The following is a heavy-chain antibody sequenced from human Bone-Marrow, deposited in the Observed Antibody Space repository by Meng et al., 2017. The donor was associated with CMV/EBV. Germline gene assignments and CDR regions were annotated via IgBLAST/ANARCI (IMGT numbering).Heavy chain of an antibody. CDR1: GFTFSSYW. CDR2: INSDGSST. CDR3: ARVSPRVYQLLFDY. J-gene: IGHJ4*02. Sequence: GGPLRLSCAASGFTFSSYWMHWVRQAPGKGLVWVSRINSDGSSTSYADSVKGRFTISRDNAKNTLYLQMNSLRAEDTAVYYCARVSPRVYQLLFDYWGQGTLVTVSS. D-gene: IGHD2-2*01. V-gene: IGHV3-74*01.